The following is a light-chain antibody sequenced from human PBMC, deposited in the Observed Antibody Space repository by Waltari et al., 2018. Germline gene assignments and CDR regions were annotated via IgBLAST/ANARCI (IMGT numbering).Light chain of an antibody. Sequence: QSALTQPASVSGSPGQSITISCTGTSSDVGGYNYVSLYQQHPGKAPKLMIYDVSKRPSGFSNRFSGSKSGNTASLTISGLQAEDEADYYCSSYTSSSTLVFGGGTKLTVL. V-gene: IGLV2-14*01. CDR2: DVS. CDR3: SSYTSSSTLV. CDR1: SSDVGGYNY. J-gene: IGLJ2*01.